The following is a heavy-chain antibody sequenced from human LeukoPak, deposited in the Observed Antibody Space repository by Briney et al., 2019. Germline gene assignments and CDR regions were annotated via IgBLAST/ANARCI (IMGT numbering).Heavy chain of an antibody. D-gene: IGHD1-7*01. CDR3: TTLPTFLTGTTSGDY. CDR2: IKSKTDGGTT. CDR1: GFTFSNAW. Sequence: GGSLRLSCAASGFTFSNAWMNWVRQAPGEGLEWVGRIKSKTDGGTTDYAAPVKGRFTISRDDSKNTLYQQMNSLKTEDTAVYYCTTLPTFLTGTTSGDYWGQGTLVTVSS. J-gene: IGHJ4*02. V-gene: IGHV3-15*07.